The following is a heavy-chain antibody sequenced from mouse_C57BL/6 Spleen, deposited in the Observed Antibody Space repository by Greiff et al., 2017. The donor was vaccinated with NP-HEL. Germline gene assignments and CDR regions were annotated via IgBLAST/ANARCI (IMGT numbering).Heavy chain of an antibody. CDR3: ARRGYYGSRGAMDY. D-gene: IGHD1-1*01. CDR2: INPNYGTT. CDR1: GYSFTDYN. Sequence: EVKLQESGPELVKPGASVKISCKASGYSFTDYNMNWVKQSNGKSLEWIGVINPNYGTTSYNQKFKGKATLTVDQSSSTAYMQLDSLTSEDSAVYYCARRGYYGSRGAMDYWGQGTSVTVSS. J-gene: IGHJ4*01. V-gene: IGHV1-39*01.